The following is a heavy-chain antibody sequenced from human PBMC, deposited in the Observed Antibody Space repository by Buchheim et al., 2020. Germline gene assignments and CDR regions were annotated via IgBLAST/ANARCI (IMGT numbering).Heavy chain of an antibody. V-gene: IGHV2-70*01. CDR2: TDWVVDT. CDR1: GFSLSTSGMS. D-gene: IGHD5/OR15-5a*01. CDR3: ARMEGGIVLSPQWSYDY. J-gene: IGHJ4*02. Sequence: QVTLRESGPGLVKPTQTLTLTCTFSGFSLSTSGMSVSWIRQPPGKDLEWLALTDWVVDTYYSASLKTRLTISKDTYKTQVVLIMTIINPLDTATYDCARMEGGIVLSPQWSYDYWGQRTL.